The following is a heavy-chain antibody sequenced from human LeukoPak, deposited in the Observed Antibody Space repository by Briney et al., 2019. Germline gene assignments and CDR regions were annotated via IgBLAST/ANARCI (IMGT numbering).Heavy chain of an antibody. CDR3: ARGGDYVHNWFDP. D-gene: IGHD4-17*01. Sequence: SVKVSCKASGGTFISYAISWVRQAPGQGLEWMGGIIPIFGTANYAQKFQGRVTITADKSTSTAYMELSSLRSEDTAVYYCARGGDYVHNWFDPWGQGTLVTVSS. CDR1: GGTFISYA. V-gene: IGHV1-69*06. CDR2: IIPIFGTA. J-gene: IGHJ5*02.